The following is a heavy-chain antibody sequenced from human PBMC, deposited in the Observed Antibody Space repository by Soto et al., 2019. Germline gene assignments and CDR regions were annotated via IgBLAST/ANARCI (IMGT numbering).Heavy chain of an antibody. Sequence: QVQLQESGPGLVKPSETLSLTCTVSGGSISSYYWSWIRQPPGKGLEWIGYIYYSGSTNYNPSLKSRVTILVDTSKNQFSLKLSSVTAADTGVYYCARSMVRGRCMDVWGKGTTVTVSS. CDR1: GGSISSYY. D-gene: IGHD3-10*01. CDR2: IYYSGST. CDR3: ARSMVRGRCMDV. J-gene: IGHJ6*03. V-gene: IGHV4-59*01.